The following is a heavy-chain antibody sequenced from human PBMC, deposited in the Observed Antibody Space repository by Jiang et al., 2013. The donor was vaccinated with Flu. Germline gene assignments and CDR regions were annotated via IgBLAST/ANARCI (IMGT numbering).Heavy chain of an antibody. J-gene: IGHJ4*02. V-gene: IGHV3-15*01. CDR2: IKSKTDGGTT. Sequence: QLLESGGGLVKPGGSLRLSCAASGFTFTNAWMSWVRQAPGKGLEWVGRIKSKTDGGTTDYAAPVKGRFTISRDDSKNTLYLQMNSLKTEDTAVYYCTTGRLLNDFWSGYYFDYWGQGTLVTVSS. CDR1: GFTFTNAW. CDR3: TTGRLLNDFWSGYYFDY. D-gene: IGHD3-3*01.